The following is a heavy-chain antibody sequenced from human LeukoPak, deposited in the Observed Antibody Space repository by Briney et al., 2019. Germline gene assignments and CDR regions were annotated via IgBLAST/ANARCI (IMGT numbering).Heavy chain of an antibody. J-gene: IGHJ4*02. CDR2: ISTDGSST. D-gene: IGHD1-7*01. CDR3: TRDKNYSFDY. V-gene: IGHV3-74*01. Sequence: GGSLRLSCAASGFTFSSYRMDWVHQAPGKGLVWVSRISTDGSSTTYADSVKGRFTISRDNAKNTLFLQMNSLRAEDTAVYYCTRDKNYSFDYWGQGILVTVSS. CDR1: GFTFSSYR.